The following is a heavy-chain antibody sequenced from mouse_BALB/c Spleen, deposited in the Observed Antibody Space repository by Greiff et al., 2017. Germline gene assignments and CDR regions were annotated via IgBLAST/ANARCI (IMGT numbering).Heavy chain of an antibody. J-gene: IGHJ4*01. CDR2: INPGSGGT. CDR1: GYAFTNYL. V-gene: IGHV1-54*01. D-gene: IGHD2-4*01. Sequence: QVQLQQSGAELVRPGTSVKVSCKASGYAFTNYLIEWVKQRPGQGLEWIGVINPGSGGTTYNEKFKGKATLTADKSSSTAYMQLSSLTSDDSAVYFCARSDMITTGCAMDYWGQGTSVTVSS. CDR3: ARSDMITTGCAMDY.